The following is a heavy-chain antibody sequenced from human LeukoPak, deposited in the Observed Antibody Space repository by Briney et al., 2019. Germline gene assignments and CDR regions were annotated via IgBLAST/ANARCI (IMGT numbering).Heavy chain of an antibody. CDR1: GITFSDYN. D-gene: IGHD3-22*01. CDR3: AASYYYDSSALRRPPNPYVDY. J-gene: IGHJ4*02. V-gene: IGHV3-11*04. CDR2: ISHNGDTI. Sequence: KPGGSLRLSCEVSGITFSDYNMSWIRQAPGRGLEWVSYISHNGDTIKYADSVKGRFSISRDNAKNSLYLLMNSLRAEDTAIFYCAASYYYDSSALRRPPNPYVDYWGRGTLVTVSS.